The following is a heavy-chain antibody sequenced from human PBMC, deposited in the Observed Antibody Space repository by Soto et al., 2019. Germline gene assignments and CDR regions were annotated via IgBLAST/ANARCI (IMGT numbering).Heavy chain of an antibody. CDR1: GITFSRYA. Sequence: QVHVVQSGAELKESGASVRVSCTASGITFSRYAIHWVRQAPGQKLEWMGWVNAANGDSKCSQKCQGRVTIAWDTSANTAYRDMTSLRSEDTAVYFCATNKWGTKYFDSWGQGTLVTVSS. CDR3: ATNKWGTKYFDS. V-gene: IGHV1-3*01. CDR2: VNAANGDS. D-gene: IGHD3-16*01. J-gene: IGHJ4*02.